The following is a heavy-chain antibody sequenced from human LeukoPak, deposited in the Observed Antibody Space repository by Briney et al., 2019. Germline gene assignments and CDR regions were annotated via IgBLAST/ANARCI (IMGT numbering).Heavy chain of an antibody. CDR3: ARENYGRRYFDY. CDR1: GGSISSGGYY. V-gene: IGHV4-31*03. J-gene: IGHJ4*02. D-gene: IGHD4-17*01. Sequence: SQTLSLTCTVSGGSISSGGYYWSWIRQHPGKGLEWIGYIYYSGSTYYNPSLKSRVTISVDTSKNQFSLKLSSVTAADTAVYYCARENYGRRYFDYWGQGTLVTVSS. CDR2: IYYSGST.